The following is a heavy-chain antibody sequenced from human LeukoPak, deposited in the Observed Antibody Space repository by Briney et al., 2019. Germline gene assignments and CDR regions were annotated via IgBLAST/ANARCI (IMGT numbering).Heavy chain of an antibody. CDR3: GRMLWSWYFDL. D-gene: IGHD5-18*01. Sequence: GGSLRLSCAASGFTFSNAWMSWVRQAPGKGLEWVGRIKSKTDGGTTDYAAPVKGRFTISRDDSKNTLYLQMNSLKTEDTAVYYCGRMLWSWYFDLWGRGTLVTVSS. V-gene: IGHV3-15*01. CDR1: GFTFSNAW. J-gene: IGHJ2*01. CDR2: IKSKTDGGTT.